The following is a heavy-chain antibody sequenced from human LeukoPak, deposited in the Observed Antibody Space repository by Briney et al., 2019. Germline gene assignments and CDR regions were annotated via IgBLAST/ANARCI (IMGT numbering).Heavy chain of an antibody. Sequence: PGGSLRLSCAASGFTSSSYAMHWVRQAPGKGLEWVAVISYDGSNKYYADSVKGRFTISRDNSKNSLYLQMNSLRAEDTAVYYCAREITEPIGGYQLLSDYWGQGTLVTVSS. D-gene: IGHD2-2*01. CDR2: ISYDGSNK. CDR1: GFTSSSYA. J-gene: IGHJ4*02. CDR3: AREITEPIGGYQLLSDY. V-gene: IGHV3-30-3*01.